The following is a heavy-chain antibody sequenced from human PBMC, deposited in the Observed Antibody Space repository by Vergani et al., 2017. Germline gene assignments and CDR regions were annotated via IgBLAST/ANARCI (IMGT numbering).Heavy chain of an antibody. CDR2: IWYDGSNK. CDR1: GFTFSSYG. D-gene: IGHD1-26*01. V-gene: IGHV3-33*06. J-gene: IGHJ4*02. CDR3: AKAPSEWELLFDY. Sequence: QVQLVESGGGVVQPGRSLRLSCAASGFTFSSYGMHWVRQAPGKGLEWVAVIWYDGSNKYYADSVKGRFTISRDNSKNTLYLQRNSLRAEDTAVYYCAKAPSEWELLFDYWGQGTLVTVSS.